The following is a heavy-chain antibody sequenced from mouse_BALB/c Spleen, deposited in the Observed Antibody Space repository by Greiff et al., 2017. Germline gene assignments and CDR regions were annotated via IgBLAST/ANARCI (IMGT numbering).Heavy chain of an antibody. CDR3: AIFHLTTATAMGY. J-gene: IGHJ4*01. Sequence: EVKLMESGGGLVKPGGSLKLSCAASGFTFSDYYMYWVRQTPAKRLEWVATISDGGSYTYYPDSVKGRFTISRDNAKNNLYLQMSSLKSEDTAMYYCAIFHLTTATAMGYWGQGTSVTVSS. V-gene: IGHV5-4*02. D-gene: IGHD1-2*01. CDR2: ISDGGSYT. CDR1: GFTFSDYY.